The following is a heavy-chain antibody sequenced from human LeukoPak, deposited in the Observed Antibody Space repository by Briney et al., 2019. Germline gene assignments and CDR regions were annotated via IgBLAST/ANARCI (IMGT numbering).Heavy chain of an antibody. CDR3: ARGRQRGYCSSTSCHGHYYYYGMDV. J-gene: IGHJ6*02. D-gene: IGHD2-2*01. CDR1: GGSFSGYY. CDR2: INHSGST. Sequence: SETLPLTCAVYGGSFSGYYWSWIRQPPGKGLEWIGEINHSGSTNYNPSLKSRVTISVDTSKNQFSLKLSSVTAADTAVYYCARGRQRGYCSSTSCHGHYYYYGMDVWGQGTTVTVSS. V-gene: IGHV4-34*01.